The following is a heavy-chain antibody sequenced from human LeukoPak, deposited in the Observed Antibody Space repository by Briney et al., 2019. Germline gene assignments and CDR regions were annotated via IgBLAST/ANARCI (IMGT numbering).Heavy chain of an antibody. V-gene: IGHV1-46*01. Sequence: ASVKVSCKASGYTFTSYYMHWVRQAPAQGLEWMGIINPSGGSTSYAQKFQGRVTMTRDTSTSTVYMELSSLRSEDTAVYYCARSYYYGSGSYYNPLDYYYYMDVWGKGTTVTISS. CDR2: INPSGGST. CDR1: GYTFTSYY. J-gene: IGHJ6*03. CDR3: ARSYYYGSGSYYNPLDYYYYMDV. D-gene: IGHD3-10*01.